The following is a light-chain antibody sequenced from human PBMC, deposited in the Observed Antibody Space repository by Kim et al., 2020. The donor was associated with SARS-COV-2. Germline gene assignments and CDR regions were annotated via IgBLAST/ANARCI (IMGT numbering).Light chain of an antibody. CDR2: GKN. Sequence: ALRQKVRITCQGDSLSSYYASWYQQKPGQAPVLVIYGKNNRPSRIPDRFSGSSSGNTASLTSTGAQAEDEADYYCNSRDSSGNHWVFGGGTQLTVL. V-gene: IGLV3-19*01. J-gene: IGLJ3*02. CDR1: SLSSYY. CDR3: NSRDSSGNHWV.